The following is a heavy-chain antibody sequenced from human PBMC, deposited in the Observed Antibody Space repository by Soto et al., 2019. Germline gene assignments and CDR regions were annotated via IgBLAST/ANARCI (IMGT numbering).Heavy chain of an antibody. CDR2: IWYDGSNK. J-gene: IGHJ6*02. V-gene: IGHV3-33*01. Sequence: GGSLRLSCAPSGFTFSSYGMHWVRQAPGKGLEWVAVIWYDGSNKYHADSVKGRFTISRDNSENMLYLQMNSLRAEDTAVYYCARAGFGGNTYHYGMDVWGQGTTVTVSS. CDR3: ARAGFGGNTYHYGMDV. D-gene: IGHD3-10*01. CDR1: GFTFSSYG.